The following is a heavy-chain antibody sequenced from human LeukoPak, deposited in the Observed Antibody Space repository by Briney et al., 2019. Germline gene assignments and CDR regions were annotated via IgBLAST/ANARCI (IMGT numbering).Heavy chain of an antibody. CDR3: ARESPHYDYVWGSYRPTLDY. D-gene: IGHD3-16*02. Sequence: SETLSLTCAVYGGSFSGYYWSWIRQPPGKELEWIGEINHSGSTNYNPSLKSRVTISVDTSKNQFSLKLSSVTAADTAVYYCARESPHYDYVWGSYRPTLDYWGQGTLVTVSS. J-gene: IGHJ4*02. CDR1: GGSFSGYY. CDR2: INHSGST. V-gene: IGHV4-34*01.